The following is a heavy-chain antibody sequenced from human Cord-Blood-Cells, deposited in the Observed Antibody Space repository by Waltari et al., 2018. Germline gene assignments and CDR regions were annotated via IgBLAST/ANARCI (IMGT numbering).Heavy chain of an antibody. D-gene: IGHD6-6*01. Sequence: EVQLVQSGAEAKKRGESLKISCKGSGYSFTKYWTGWVRQMPGKGLEWMGIIYPGDSDTRYSPSFQGQVTISADKSISTAYLQWSSLKSSDTAMYYCARSRGLRGQLVFDYWGQGTLVTVSS. CDR1: GYSFTKYW. CDR2: IYPGDSDT. CDR3: ARSRGLRGQLVFDY. V-gene: IGHV5-51*01. J-gene: IGHJ4*02.